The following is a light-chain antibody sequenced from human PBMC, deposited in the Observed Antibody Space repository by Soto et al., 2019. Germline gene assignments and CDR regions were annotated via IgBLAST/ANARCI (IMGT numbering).Light chain of an antibody. CDR3: QHYNSYSEA. CDR2: DAS. J-gene: IGKJ1*01. CDR1: QRVDRW. V-gene: IGKV1-5*01. Sequence: DIQMTQSPATPSASVGDRVTITCRASQRVDRWLAWYQQKPGQAPKLLISDASTLESGVPSRFSGSGSVTEFTLTISSLQPDDFATYYCQHYNSYSEAFGQGTKVDIK.